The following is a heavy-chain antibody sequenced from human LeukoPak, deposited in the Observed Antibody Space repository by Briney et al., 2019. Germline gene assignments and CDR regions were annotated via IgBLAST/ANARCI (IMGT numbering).Heavy chain of an antibody. CDR2: IRNKAYDGTT. Sequence: GGSLRLSCTTSGFTLSDYAMSWFRQAPGKGLEWVGFIRNKAYDGTTEYAASVKGRFIISRDESKSIAYLQMNSLKTEDTAIYFCARDSWNNWNPRDRWGQGTLVTVSS. J-gene: IGHJ5*02. D-gene: IGHD1-20*01. CDR1: GFTLSDYA. CDR3: ARDSWNNWNPRDR. V-gene: IGHV3-49*03.